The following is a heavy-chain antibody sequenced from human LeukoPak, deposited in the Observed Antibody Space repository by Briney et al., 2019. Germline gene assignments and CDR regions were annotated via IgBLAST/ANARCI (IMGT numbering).Heavy chain of an antibody. CDR1: GYTFTSYG. CDR3: ARDRGSYYDFWSGDNDAFDI. D-gene: IGHD3-3*01. J-gene: IGHJ3*02. V-gene: IGHV1-18*01. CDR2: ISAYNGNT. Sequence: GASVKVSCKASGYTFTSYGISWVRQAPGQGLEWMGWISAYNGNTNYAQKLQGRVTMTTDTSTSTAYMELRSLRSDDTAVYYCARDRGSYYDFWSGDNDAFDIWGQGTMVTVSS.